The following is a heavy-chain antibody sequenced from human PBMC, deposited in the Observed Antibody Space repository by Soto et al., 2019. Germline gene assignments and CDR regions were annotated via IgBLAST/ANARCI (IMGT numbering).Heavy chain of an antibody. J-gene: IGHJ4*02. CDR2: IYYSGST. CDR3: ARQDSVDTAMADFEY. Sequence: SDTLSLTLTVSSGSISSSSYYGVFIRQAPGKGLEWIGSIYYSGSTYYNPSLKSRVTISVDTSKNQFSLKLSSVTAADTAVYYCARQDSVDTAMADFEYWGQGTLVTVSS. V-gene: IGHV4-39*01. D-gene: IGHD5-18*01. CDR1: SGSISSSSYY.